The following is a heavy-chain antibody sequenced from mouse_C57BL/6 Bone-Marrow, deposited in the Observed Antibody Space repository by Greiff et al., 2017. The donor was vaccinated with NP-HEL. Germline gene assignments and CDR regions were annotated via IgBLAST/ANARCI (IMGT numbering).Heavy chain of an antibody. CDR3: ARSVYGSWFAY. V-gene: IGHV1-85*01. Sequence: QVHVKQSGPELVKPGASVKLSCKASGYTFTSYDINWVKQRPGQGLEWIGWIYPRDGSTKYNEKFKGKATLTVDTSSSTAYMELHSLTSEDSAVYFCARSVYGSWFAYWGQGTLVTVSA. CDR1: GYTFTSYD. J-gene: IGHJ3*01. D-gene: IGHD2-2*01. CDR2: IYPRDGST.